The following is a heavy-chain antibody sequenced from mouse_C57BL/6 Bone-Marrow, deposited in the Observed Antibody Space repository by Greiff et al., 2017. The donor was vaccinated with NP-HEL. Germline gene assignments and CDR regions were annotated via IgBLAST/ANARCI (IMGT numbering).Heavy chain of an antibody. J-gene: IGHJ1*03. V-gene: IGHV7-3*01. CDR1: GFTFTDYY. CDR2: IRNKANGYTT. D-gene: IGHD2-1*01. CDR3: ARYIYYGNYLYWYFDV. Sequence: EVMLVESGGGLVQPGGSLSLSCAASGFTFTDYYMSWVRQPPGKALEWLGFIRNKANGYTTEYSASVKGRFTISRDNSQSILYLQMNALRAEDSATYYCARYIYYGNYLYWYFDVWGTGTTVTVSS.